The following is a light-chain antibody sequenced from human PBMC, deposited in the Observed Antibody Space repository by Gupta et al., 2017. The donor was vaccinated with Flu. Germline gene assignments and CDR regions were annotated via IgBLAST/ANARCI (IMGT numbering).Light chain of an antibody. CDR3: QQFYTTPLA. J-gene: IGKJ3*01. V-gene: IGKV4-1*01. Sequence: DIVMTQSPDSLAVSLGERATINCKSSQSLLYSSNNKNYLAWYQQKPGQPPKLLIHWASTRQSGVPDRFSGSGSGTDFTLTISGPQAEDVAVYYCQQFYTTPLAFGPGTKVDI. CDR2: WAS. CDR1: QSLLYSSNNKNY.